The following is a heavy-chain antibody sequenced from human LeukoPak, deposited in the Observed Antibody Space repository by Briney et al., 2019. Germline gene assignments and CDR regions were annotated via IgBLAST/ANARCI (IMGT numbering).Heavy chain of an antibody. V-gene: IGHV3-7*04. CDR1: GFTFSNYW. J-gene: IGHJ2*01. CDR2: IKQDGYEK. D-gene: IGHD1-26*01. CDR3: ARCGRSNWYFDL. Sequence: PGGSLRLSCAVSGFTFSNYWMSWVRQAPGKGLEWVANIKQDGYEKYYVDSVRGRSTISRDNAKNSLFLQMNILRAEDTAVYYCARCGRSNWYFDLWGRGTLVTVSS.